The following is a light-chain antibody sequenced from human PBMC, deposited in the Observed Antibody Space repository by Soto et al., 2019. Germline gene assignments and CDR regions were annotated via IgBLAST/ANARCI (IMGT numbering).Light chain of an antibody. J-gene: IGKJ2*01. Sequence: DIQMTQSPSSLSASVGDRVTNTCRASQSVGSLLNWFQQRPGIAPKLLIYAASTLQSGAPSRFSGSGAGTDFTLIISSLQPEDFATYYCQQSYSLPYTFGQGTKLEI. CDR3: QQSYSLPYT. CDR1: QSVGSL. V-gene: IGKV1-39*01. CDR2: AAS.